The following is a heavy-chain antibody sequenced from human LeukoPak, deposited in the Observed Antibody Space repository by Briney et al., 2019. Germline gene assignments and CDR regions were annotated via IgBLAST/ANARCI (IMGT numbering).Heavy chain of an antibody. Sequence: GGSLRLSCAASGFSFDDYAMHWVRQAPGKGLEWVSGISWNSGSIGYADSVKGRFTISRDNAKNSLYLQMNSLRAEDTALYYCAKKGIAAAGLYWYFDLWGRGTLVTVSS. CDR2: ISWNSGSI. V-gene: IGHV3-9*01. D-gene: IGHD6-13*01. CDR1: GFSFDDYA. J-gene: IGHJ2*01. CDR3: AKKGIAAAGLYWYFDL.